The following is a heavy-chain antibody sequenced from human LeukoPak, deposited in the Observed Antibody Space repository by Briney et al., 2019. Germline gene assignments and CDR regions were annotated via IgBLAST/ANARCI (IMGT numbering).Heavy chain of an antibody. CDR2: IIPIFGTA. D-gene: IGHD3-22*01. CDR3: ARDRRYYYDSSGYTDAFDI. V-gene: IGHV1-69*13. CDR1: GGTFSSYA. Sequence: SVKVSCKASGGTFSSYAISWVRQAPGQGLEWMGGIIPIFGTANYAQKFQGRVTITADGSTSTAYMELSSLRSEDTAVYYCARDRRYYYDSSGYTDAFDIWGQGTMVTVSS. J-gene: IGHJ3*02.